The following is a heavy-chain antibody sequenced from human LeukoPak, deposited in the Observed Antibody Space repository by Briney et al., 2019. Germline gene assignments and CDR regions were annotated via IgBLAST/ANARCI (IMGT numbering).Heavy chain of an antibody. CDR3: AKDTISGYSGYDYFDY. J-gene: IGHJ4*02. Sequence: PGRSLRLSCAASGFTFSSYGMHCVRQAPRKGLEWVAVISYDGSNKYYADSVKGRFTISRDNSKNTLYLQMNSLRAEDTAVYYCAKDTISGYSGYDYFDYWGQGTLVTVST. CDR1: GFTFSSYG. D-gene: IGHD5-12*01. V-gene: IGHV3-30*18. CDR2: ISYDGSNK.